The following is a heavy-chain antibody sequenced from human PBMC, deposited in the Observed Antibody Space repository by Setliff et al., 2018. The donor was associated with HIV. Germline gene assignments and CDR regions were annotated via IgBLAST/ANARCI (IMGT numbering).Heavy chain of an antibody. J-gene: IGHJ4*02. CDR2: IYYSGST. D-gene: IGHD6-6*01. CDR3: ARGPAGRLVFLSY. Sequence: SETLSLTCTVSGGSISSNNYFWGWIRQPPEKGLEWIGSIYYSGSTYYNPSLKSRVTISIDTSRNQFSLKLTSVTAADTAVYYCARGPAGRLVFLSYWGQGTLVTVSS. CDR1: GGSISSNNYF. V-gene: IGHV4-39*01.